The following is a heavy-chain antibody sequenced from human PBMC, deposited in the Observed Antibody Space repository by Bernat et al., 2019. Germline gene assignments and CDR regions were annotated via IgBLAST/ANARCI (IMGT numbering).Heavy chain of an antibody. D-gene: IGHD2-2*01. CDR1: GFTFSSYT. J-gene: IGHJ4*02. CDR2: ILSDGVKK. Sequence: QVQLVESGGGVVQPGRSLRLSCAASGFTFSSYTMHLVRQPPGKGLEWVTIILSDGVKKYYADSVKGRFTISRDNSKKSLYLQMNSLRAEDTAVYYCAREGGYAPEVSFDYWGQGTLVTVSS. CDR3: AREGGYAPEVSFDY. V-gene: IGHV3-30-3*01.